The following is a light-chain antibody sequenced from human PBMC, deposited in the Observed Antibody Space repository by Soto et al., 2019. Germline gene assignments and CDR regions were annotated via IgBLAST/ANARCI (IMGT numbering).Light chain of an antibody. CDR1: QSISSY. Sequence: DIQMTQSPSSLSSSVGDRVTITCRASQSISSYLTWYQQKPGKAPTLLIYAASSLQTGVPSRFSGSGSGTDFTLTISSLQPEDFATYYCQQSDSTPWTFGQGTRLEIK. CDR2: AAS. J-gene: IGKJ5*01. V-gene: IGKV1-39*01. CDR3: QQSDSTPWT.